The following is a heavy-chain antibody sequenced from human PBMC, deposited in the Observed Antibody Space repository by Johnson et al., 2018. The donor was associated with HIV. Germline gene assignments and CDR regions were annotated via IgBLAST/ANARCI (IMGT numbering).Heavy chain of an antibody. Sequence: VQLVESGVGVVQPGRSLRLSCAASGFTFDDYAMHWVRQAPGKGLEWVSGISWNSGSIGYADSVKGRFTISRDNAKNSLYLQMNSLRAEDTALYYCAKDGSAYCGGDCPTSAFDIWGQGTMVTVSS. D-gene: IGHD2-21*01. CDR2: ISWNSGSI. CDR1: GFTFDDYA. J-gene: IGHJ3*02. CDR3: AKDGSAYCGGDCPTSAFDI. V-gene: IGHV3-9*01.